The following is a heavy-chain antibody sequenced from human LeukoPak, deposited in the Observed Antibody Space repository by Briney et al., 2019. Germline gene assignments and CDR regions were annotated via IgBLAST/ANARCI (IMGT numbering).Heavy chain of an antibody. V-gene: IGHV3-9*01. Sequence: GGSLRLSCAASGFTFDDYAMHWVRQAPGKGLEWVSGISWNSGSIGYADSVKGRFTISRDNAKNSLYLQMNGLRPEDTALYYCAKYIGLGIDYSGGGTLVTVSS. D-gene: IGHD3-10*01. CDR1: GFTFDDYA. CDR3: AKYIGLGIDY. J-gene: IGHJ4*02. CDR2: ISWNSGSI.